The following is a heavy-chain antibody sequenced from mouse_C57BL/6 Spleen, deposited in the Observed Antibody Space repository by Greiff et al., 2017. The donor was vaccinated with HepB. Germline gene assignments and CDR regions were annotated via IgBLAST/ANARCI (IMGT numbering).Heavy chain of an antibody. J-gene: IGHJ2*01. D-gene: IGHD2-5*01. V-gene: IGHV5-4*01. CDR1: GFTFSSYA. Sequence: EVQLVESGGGLVKPGGSLKLSCAASGFTFSSYAMSWVRQTPEKRLEWVATISDGGSYTYYPDNVKGRFTFSRDNAKNNLYLQMSHLKSEDTAMYYCAIYSNYGYFDYWGQGTTLTVSS. CDR2: ISDGGSYT. CDR3: AIYSNYGYFDY.